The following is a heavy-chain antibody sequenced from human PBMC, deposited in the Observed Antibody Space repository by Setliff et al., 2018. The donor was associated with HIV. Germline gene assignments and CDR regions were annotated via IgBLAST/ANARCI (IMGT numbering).Heavy chain of an antibody. CDR2: VYHSGST. D-gene: IGHD4-17*01. CDR1: GGSITSSGYY. Sequence: SETLSLTCIVSGGSITSSGYYWGWIRQPPGKGLEWIGSVYHSGSTYYNPSLKSRVTISVDTSKNQFSLKLSSVTAADTAVYYCARVEEAVNGGGFDPWGPGTLVTVSS. V-gene: IGHV4-39*07. J-gene: IGHJ5*02. CDR3: ARVEEAVNGGGFDP.